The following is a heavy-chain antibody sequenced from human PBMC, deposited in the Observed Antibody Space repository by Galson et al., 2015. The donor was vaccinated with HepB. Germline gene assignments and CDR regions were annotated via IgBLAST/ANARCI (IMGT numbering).Heavy chain of an antibody. CDR2: LYSDGTT. CDR1: GFTVSSNY. Sequence: SLRLSCAASGFTVSSNYMNWVRQAPGKGLEWVSVLYSDGTTFYADSVKGRFSISRDNSKNTLYLQMNSLRAEDTAVYYCTKTRGGFGEIGYFDYWGQGTLVTVSS. D-gene: IGHD3-10*01. V-gene: IGHV3-66*01. J-gene: IGHJ4*02. CDR3: TKTRGGFGEIGYFDY.